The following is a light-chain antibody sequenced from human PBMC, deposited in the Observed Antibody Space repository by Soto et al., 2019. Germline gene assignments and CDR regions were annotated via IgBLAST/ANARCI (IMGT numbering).Light chain of an antibody. V-gene: IGKV3-11*01. CDR3: QHRNNRPFS. J-gene: IGKJ3*01. Sequence: ILLTQSPYTLSLSPGERATLYCRASQSVRNNFLDWYQQKPGQAPRLLIFATSNRATGIPARFSGSGSGTDFTLTISSLQHEDFAVYYCQHRNNRPFSFGPGTKVD. CDR1: QSVRNNF. CDR2: ATS.